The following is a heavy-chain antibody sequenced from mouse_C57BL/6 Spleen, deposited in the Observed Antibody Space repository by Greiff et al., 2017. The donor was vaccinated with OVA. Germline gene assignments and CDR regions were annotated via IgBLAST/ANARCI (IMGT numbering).Heavy chain of an antibody. CDR3: ARSSPPFYFDY. J-gene: IGHJ2*01. CDR2: IYPGDGDT. Sequence: QVQLKESGPELVKPGASVKISCKASGYAFSSSWMNWVKQRPGKGLEWIGRIYPGDGDTNYNGKFKGKATLTADKSSSTAYMQLSSLTSEDSAVYFCARSSPPFYFDYWGQGTTLTVSS. CDR1: GYAFSSSW. V-gene: IGHV1-82*01.